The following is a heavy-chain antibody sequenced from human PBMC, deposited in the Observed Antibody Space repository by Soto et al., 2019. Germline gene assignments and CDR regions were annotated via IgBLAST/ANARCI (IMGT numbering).Heavy chain of an antibody. J-gene: IGHJ4*02. D-gene: IGHD6-6*01. CDR2: ISGSGVST. Sequence: EVQLLESGGGLVQPGGSLRLSCAASGFTFSSYAMSWVRQSPGKGLEWVSGISGSGVSTYYADYVKGRFTISRDNSKSTLYLKMNSLRAEDTAVYYCAKDRERIATRSIDYWGQGTLVTVSS. CDR1: GFTFSSYA. V-gene: IGHV3-23*01. CDR3: AKDRERIATRSIDY.